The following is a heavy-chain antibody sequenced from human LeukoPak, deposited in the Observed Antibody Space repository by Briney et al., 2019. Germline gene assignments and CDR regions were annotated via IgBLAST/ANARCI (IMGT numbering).Heavy chain of an antibody. V-gene: IGHV6-1*01. CDR1: GDSVSANSVA. CDR2: TYYRSKWYN. CDR3: ARDTSVPHCTNGVCYSFDP. Sequence: SQTLSLTCAISGDSVSANSVAWNWIRQSPSRGLEWLGRTYYRSKWYNDYTVSVKSRITINADTSKNQFSLHLNSVTPEDTAVYYCARDTSVPHCTNGVCYSFDPWGQGTLVTVSS. J-gene: IGHJ5*02. D-gene: IGHD2-8*01.